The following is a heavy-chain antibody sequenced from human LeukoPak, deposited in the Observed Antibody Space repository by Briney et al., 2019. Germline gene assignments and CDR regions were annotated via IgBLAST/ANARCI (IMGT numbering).Heavy chain of an antibody. CDR1: GGSISSHY. Sequence: SETLSLTCTVSGGSISSHYWSWIRQPPGKGLEWIGYNYYSGSTNYNPSLKSRVTISVDTSKNQFSLKLSSVTAADTAVYYCARFIRRGYYGSGSYYRGYFDYWGQGTLVTVSS. V-gene: IGHV4-59*11. D-gene: IGHD3-10*01. CDR2: NYYSGST. CDR3: ARFIRRGYYGSGSYYRGYFDY. J-gene: IGHJ4*02.